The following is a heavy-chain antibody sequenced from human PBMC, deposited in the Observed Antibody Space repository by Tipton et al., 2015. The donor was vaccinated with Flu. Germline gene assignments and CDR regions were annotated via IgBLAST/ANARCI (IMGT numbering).Heavy chain of an antibody. CDR3: ARHQSSSLLPFDY. CDR1: GDSITSSYF. Sequence: TLSLTCAVTGDSITSSYFWGWIRQPPGKALEWIGNVFLGGGTYYNPSLKSRLTISLDRSKNQFSLRLTSVTAADTAVFYCARHQSSSLLPFDYWDQGTLVTVSS. V-gene: IGHV4-38-2*01. J-gene: IGHJ4*02. CDR2: VFLGGGT. D-gene: IGHD6-6*01.